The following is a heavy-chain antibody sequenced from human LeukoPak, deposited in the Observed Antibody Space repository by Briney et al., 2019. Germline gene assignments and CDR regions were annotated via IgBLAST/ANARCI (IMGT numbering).Heavy chain of an antibody. CDR1: GFTFSSYA. Sequence: GGSLRLSCAASGFTFSSYAMSWVRQAPGKGLEWVSAISGSGGSTYYADSVKGRFTISRDNSKNTLYLQMNSLRAEDTAVYYCAKLTPVLRLLEWLLSTNNWFDPWGQGTLVTVSS. D-gene: IGHD3-3*01. CDR2: ISGSGGST. CDR3: AKLTPVLRLLEWLLSTNNWFDP. J-gene: IGHJ5*02. V-gene: IGHV3-23*01.